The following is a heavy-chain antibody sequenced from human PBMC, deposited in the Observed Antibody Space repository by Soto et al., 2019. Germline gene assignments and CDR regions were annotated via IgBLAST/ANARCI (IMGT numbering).Heavy chain of an antibody. D-gene: IGHD2-15*01. Sequence: QVQLQESGPGLVKPSQTLSLTCTVSGGSISSGDYYWSWIRQHPGKGLEWIGYIYYSGSTYYNPSLKRRVTISVDTSKNQFYLKLSSVSAADTAVYYCASAGGARYFDYWGQGTLVTVSS. J-gene: IGHJ4*02. V-gene: IGHV4-30-4*01. CDR2: IYYSGST. CDR1: GGSISSGDYY. CDR3: ASAGGARYFDY.